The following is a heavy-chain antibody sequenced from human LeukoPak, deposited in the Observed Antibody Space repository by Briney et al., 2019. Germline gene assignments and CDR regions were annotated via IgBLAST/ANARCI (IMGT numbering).Heavy chain of an antibody. J-gene: IGHJ3*02. CDR2: IYYSGST. CDR3: ARDGWSSAFDI. V-gene: IGHV4-39*07. Sequence: PSETLSLTCTVSGASITSSSYFWGWIRQPPGKGLEWIGSIYYSGSTYYNPSLKSRVTISVDRSKNQFSQKLSSVTAVDTAVYYCARDGWSSAFDIWGQGTMVTVSS. CDR1: GASITSSSYF. D-gene: IGHD2-15*01.